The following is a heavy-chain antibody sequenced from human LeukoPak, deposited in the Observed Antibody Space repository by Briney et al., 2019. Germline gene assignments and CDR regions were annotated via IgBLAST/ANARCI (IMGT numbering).Heavy chain of an antibody. D-gene: IGHD3-10*01. J-gene: IGHJ4*02. CDR2: IYHSGST. CDR3: ARAEEGTYYYGSGSD. CDR1: GGPISTSHW. V-gene: IGHV4-4*02. Sequence: SETLSLTCAVSGGPISTSHWWSWVRQPPGKGLEWIGEIYHSGSTNYNPSLKSRVTISVDTSKNQFSLKLSSVTAADTAVYYCARAEEGTYYYGSGSDWGQGTLVTVSS.